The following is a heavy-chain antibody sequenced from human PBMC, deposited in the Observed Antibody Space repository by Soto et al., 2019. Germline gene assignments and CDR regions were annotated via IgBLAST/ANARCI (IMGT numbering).Heavy chain of an antibody. CDR3: ARIYCTTTTCDSWFDP. V-gene: IGHV5-10-1*01. J-gene: IGHJ5*02. CDR1: GYTFTTFW. Sequence: GSLKISCTGFGYTFTTFWFSWVRQMPGKGLEWMGRIDPGDTYATYSPAFHGHVTISADKATSTAYLQWSSLKASDTAMYFCARIYCTTTTCDSWFDPWGQGTLVTASS. D-gene: IGHD2-2*01. CDR2: IDPGDTYA.